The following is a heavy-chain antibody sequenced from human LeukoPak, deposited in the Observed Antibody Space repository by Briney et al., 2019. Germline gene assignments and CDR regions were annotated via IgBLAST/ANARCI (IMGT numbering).Heavy chain of an antibody. D-gene: IGHD3-3*01. V-gene: IGHV3-23*01. CDR1: GFTFSSYA. CDR3: AIFTIFGVAKYFQH. J-gene: IGHJ1*01. CDR2: ISGSGGST. Sequence: PGRSLRLSCAASGFTFSSYAMSWVRQAPGKGLEWVSAISGSGGSTYYADSVKGRFTISRDNSKNTLYLQMNSLRAEDTAVYYCAIFTIFGVAKYFQHWGQGTLVTVSS.